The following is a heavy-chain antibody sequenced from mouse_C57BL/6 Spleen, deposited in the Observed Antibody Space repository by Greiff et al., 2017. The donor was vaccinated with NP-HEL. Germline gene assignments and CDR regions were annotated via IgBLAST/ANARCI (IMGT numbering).Heavy chain of an antibody. Sequence: QVQLKESGAELVKPGASVKMSCKASAYTFTTYPIEWMKQNHGKSLEWIGNFHPYNDDTKYNEKFKGKATLTVEKSSSTVYLELSRLTSDDSAVYYCARRYYGSSYEGYFDVWGTGTTVTVSS. D-gene: IGHD1-1*01. V-gene: IGHV1-47*01. CDR1: AYTFTTYP. CDR3: ARRYYGSSYEGYFDV. CDR2: FHPYNDDT. J-gene: IGHJ1*03.